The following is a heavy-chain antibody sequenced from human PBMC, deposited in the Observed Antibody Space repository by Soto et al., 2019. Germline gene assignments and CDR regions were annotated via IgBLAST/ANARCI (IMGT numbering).Heavy chain of an antibody. CDR3: AKGGPYGDPWKY. D-gene: IGHD4-17*01. CDR1: GFTFSSYG. V-gene: IGHV3-30*18. Sequence: GGSLRLSCAASGFTFSSYGMHWVRQAPGKGLEWVAVISYDGSNKYYADSVKGRFTISRDNSKNTLYLQMNSLRAEDTAVYYCAKGGPYGDPWKYWGQGTLVTVSS. J-gene: IGHJ4*02. CDR2: ISYDGSNK.